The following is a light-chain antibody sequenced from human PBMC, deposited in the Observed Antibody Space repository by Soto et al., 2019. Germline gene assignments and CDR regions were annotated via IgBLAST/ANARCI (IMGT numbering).Light chain of an antibody. J-gene: IGLJ1*01. CDR3: SSYAGTYIV. Sequence: QSALTQPPSASGSPGQSVAISCTGTSSDVGGYDYVSWYRQHPGKAPKLMIYDVSKRPSGVPDRFSGSKSGNTASLTVSGLQAEDEADYYCSSYAGTYIVFGTGTKLTVL. CDR1: SSDVGGYDY. CDR2: DVS. V-gene: IGLV2-8*01.